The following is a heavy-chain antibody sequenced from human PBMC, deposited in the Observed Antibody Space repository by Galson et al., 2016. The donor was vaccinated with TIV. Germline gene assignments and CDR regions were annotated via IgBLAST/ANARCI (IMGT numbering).Heavy chain of an antibody. Sequence: PALVTPTQTLTLTCTFSGFSLPTHGMCVSWIRQPPGKALEWLARTDWDGDKFYSTSLQARLSISKDTSRNQVVLTLSNVDPVDTATYFCARSSIRDVSTHRFLACGGEGALVTVSP. CDR2: TDWDGDK. CDR1: GFSLPTHGMC. V-gene: IGHV2-70*17. J-gene: IGHJ1*01. CDR3: ARSSIRDVSTHRFLAC. D-gene: IGHD5-24*01.